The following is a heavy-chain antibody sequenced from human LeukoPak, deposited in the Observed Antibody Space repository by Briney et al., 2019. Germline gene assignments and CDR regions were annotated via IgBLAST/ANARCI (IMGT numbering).Heavy chain of an antibody. Sequence: GGTLRLSCAASGFTFSSYGMSWVRQAPGKGLEWVSAISGSGGSTYYADSVKGRLTISRDNSKNTLYLQMNSLRAEDTAVYYCAKDMETVADSFDYWGQGTLVTVSS. J-gene: IGHJ4*02. D-gene: IGHD6-19*01. CDR1: GFTFSSYG. CDR3: AKDMETVADSFDY. CDR2: ISGSGGST. V-gene: IGHV3-23*01.